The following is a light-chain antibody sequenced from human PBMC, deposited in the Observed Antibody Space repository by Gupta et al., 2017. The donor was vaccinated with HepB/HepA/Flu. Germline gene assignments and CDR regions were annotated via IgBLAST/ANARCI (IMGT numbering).Light chain of an antibody. CDR2: KAS. V-gene: IGKV1-5*03. CDR1: QSISNW. Sequence: DIKMTQSPSTLSASVGDTVTIPCRASQSISNWLAWYQQKPGKAPNLLIYKASTLESGVPSRFSGSGSVTEFTLTISRLQPDDFATYYCQQYVSWTFGQGTKVEI. J-gene: IGKJ1*01. CDR3: QQYVSWT.